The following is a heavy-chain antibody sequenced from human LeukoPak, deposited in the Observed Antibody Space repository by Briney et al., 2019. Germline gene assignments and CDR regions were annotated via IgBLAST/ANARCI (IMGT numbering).Heavy chain of an antibody. D-gene: IGHD3-22*01. Sequence: SETLSLTCTVPGGSISSYYWSWVRQPAGRGLEWMGRIYTGGSTNYNPSLKSRVTMSVNTSKNQFSLKLSSVTAADTAVYYCARVGDSSGFLDYWGQGTLVTVSS. CDR1: GGSISSYY. V-gene: IGHV4-4*07. CDR2: IYTGGST. J-gene: IGHJ4*02. CDR3: ARVGDSSGFLDY.